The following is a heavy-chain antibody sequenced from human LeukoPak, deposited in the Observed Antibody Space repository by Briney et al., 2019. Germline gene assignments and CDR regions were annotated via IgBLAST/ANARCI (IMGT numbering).Heavy chain of an antibody. V-gene: IGHV3-23*01. J-gene: IGHJ4*02. CDR2: ISGSGGST. CDR3: SVDVVTAQEFDY. Sequence: PGGSLRLSCAASGFTFSRYAMSWVRQAPGKGLEWVSAISGSGGSTYYADSVKGRFTISRDNSKNTLYLQMNSLRAEDTAVYYCSVDVVTAQEFDYWGQGTLVTVSS. CDR1: GFTFSRYA. D-gene: IGHD2-21*02.